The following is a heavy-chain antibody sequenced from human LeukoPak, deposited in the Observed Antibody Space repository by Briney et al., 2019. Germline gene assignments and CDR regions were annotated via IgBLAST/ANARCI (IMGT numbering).Heavy chain of an antibody. J-gene: IGHJ3*02. CDR3: ARDGWYSSSWYTPAAFDI. Sequence: GRSLRLSCAASGFTFSSYGMHWVRQAPGKGLEWVAVIWYGGSNKRYADSVKGRFTISRDNSKNTLYLQMNSLRAEDTAVYYCARDGWYSSSWYTPAAFDIWGQGTMVTVSS. V-gene: IGHV3-33*08. CDR2: IWYGGSNK. D-gene: IGHD6-13*01. CDR1: GFTFSSYG.